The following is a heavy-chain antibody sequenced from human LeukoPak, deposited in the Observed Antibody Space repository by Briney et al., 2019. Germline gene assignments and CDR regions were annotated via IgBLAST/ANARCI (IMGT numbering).Heavy chain of an antibody. Sequence: ASVKVSCKASGYTFTGYYMHWVRQAPGQGLEWMGWINPNSGGTNYAQKFQGRVTMTRDTSISTAYMELSRLRSDDTAVYYCARASVVVPAAIRPGGWFDPWGQGTLVTVS. J-gene: IGHJ5*02. V-gene: IGHV1-2*02. CDR2: INPNSGGT. CDR1: GYTFTGYY. CDR3: ARASVVVPAAIRPGGWFDP. D-gene: IGHD2-2*01.